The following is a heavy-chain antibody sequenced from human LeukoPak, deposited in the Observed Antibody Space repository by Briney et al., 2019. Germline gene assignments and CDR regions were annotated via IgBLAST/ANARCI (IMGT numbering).Heavy chain of an antibody. V-gene: IGHV6-1*01. D-gene: IGHD6-19*01. CDR2: TYYRSKWYN. CDR3: ARDTSGEGIAVAQRRGYYFDY. CDR1: GDSVSSNSAA. Sequence: SQTLSLTCAISGDSVSSNSAAWNWIRQSPSRGLEWLGRTYYRSKWYNDYAVSVKSRITINPDTSKNQFSLQLNSVTPEDTAVYYCARDTSGEGIAVAQRRGYYFDYWGQGTLVTVSS. J-gene: IGHJ4*02.